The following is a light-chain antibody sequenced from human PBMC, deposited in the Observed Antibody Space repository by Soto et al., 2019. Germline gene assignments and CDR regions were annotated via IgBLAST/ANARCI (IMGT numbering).Light chain of an antibody. V-gene: IGKV1-5*01. CDR2: DAS. J-gene: IGKJ1*01. CDR1: QSLSRW. Sequence: DIQMTQSPSTLSASVGDRVTITCRASQSLSRWLAWYQHRPGRAPKLLIYDASSLQSGVPSRFSGSGSGTEFTLTISSLQPEDFGTYYCQQCYMGWTFGQGTKVDIK. CDR3: QQCYMGWT.